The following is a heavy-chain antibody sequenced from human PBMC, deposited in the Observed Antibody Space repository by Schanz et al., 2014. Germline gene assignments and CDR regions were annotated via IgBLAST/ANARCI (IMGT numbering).Heavy chain of an antibody. CDR2: ISGGGGTT. V-gene: IGHV3-23*01. CDR1: GFGFSSYS. D-gene: IGHD3-10*01. Sequence: EVQLMESGGGLVKPGGSLRLSCAASGFGFSSYSMNWVRQAPGKGLEWVSAISGGGGTTYYTDSVQGRFTMSRDNTKNALYLQMNRLRAEDTAVYYCAKGRFGELSAFDIWGQGTMVTVSS. J-gene: IGHJ3*02. CDR3: AKGRFGELSAFDI.